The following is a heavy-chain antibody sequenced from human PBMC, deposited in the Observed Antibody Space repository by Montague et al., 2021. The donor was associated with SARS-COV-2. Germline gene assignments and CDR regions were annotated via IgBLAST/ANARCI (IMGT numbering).Heavy chain of an antibody. Sequence: SETLSLTCAISGGSASGYYWAWIRQPPGKGLEWIGYMYYTGTSNYNPSLKSRVSMSIDTSKNHFSLNLTSVAAADTCVYYCARGLGYTSMFRFFDYWGHGAQVTVSS. V-gene: IGHV4-59*02. D-gene: IGHD2-2*02. CDR1: GGSASGYY. CDR2: MYYTGTS. J-gene: IGHJ4*01. CDR3: ARGLGYTSMFRFFDY.